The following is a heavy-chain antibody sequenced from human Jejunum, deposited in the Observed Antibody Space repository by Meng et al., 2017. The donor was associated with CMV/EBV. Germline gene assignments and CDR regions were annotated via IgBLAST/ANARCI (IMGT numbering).Heavy chain of an antibody. J-gene: IGHJ4*01. Sequence: SGFAFSADGVNWVRQSPGKGLEWVASIDSSSRYMDYADSLKGRFTISRDNAKKSLFLQMNGLRVEDTATYYCSRDESAGSSTDFRGHGTLVTVSS. D-gene: IGHD3-10*01. CDR3: SRDESAGSSTDF. CDR2: IDSSSRYM. V-gene: IGHV3-21*01. CDR1: GFAFSADG.